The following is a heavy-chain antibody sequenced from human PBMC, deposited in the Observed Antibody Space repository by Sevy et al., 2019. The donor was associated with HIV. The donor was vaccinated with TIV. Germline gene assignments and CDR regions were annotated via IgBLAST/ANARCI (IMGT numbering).Heavy chain of an antibody. D-gene: IGHD5-18*01. CDR1: GFTFRFFW. V-gene: IGHV3-7*03. CDR2: IKHDGTET. CDR3: ARQSEITSMVFDY. J-gene: IGHJ4*02. Sequence: GGSLRLSCVGSGFTFRFFWMTWVRQAPGKGLEWVATIKHDGTETHYAGSVRGRFTISRDNAKKSVYLQMNSVRADDTAVYYCARQSEITSMVFDYWGQGNLVTVSS.